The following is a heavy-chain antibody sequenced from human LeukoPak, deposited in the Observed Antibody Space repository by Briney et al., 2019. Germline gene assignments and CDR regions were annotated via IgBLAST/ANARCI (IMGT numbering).Heavy chain of an antibody. CDR1: GGTFSSYA. V-gene: IGHV1-69*13. Sequence: SVKVSCKASGGTFSSYAISWVRQAPGQGLEWMGGIIPIFGTANYAQKFQGRVTITADESTSTAYMELSSLRSEDTAAYYCARDLTGTTWGYFDYWGQGTLVTVSS. CDR3: ARDLTGTTWGYFDY. CDR2: IIPIFGTA. J-gene: IGHJ4*02. D-gene: IGHD1-7*01.